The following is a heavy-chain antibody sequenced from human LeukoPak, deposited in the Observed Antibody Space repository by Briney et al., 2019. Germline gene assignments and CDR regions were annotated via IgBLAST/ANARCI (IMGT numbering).Heavy chain of an antibody. CDR1: GGSFSGYY. V-gene: IGHV4-34*01. Sequence: SETLSLTCAVYGGSFSGYYWSWIRQPPGKGLEWIGEINHSGSTNYNPSLKSRVTISLDTSKNQFSLKLSSVTAADTAVYYCARTGYGIRPFDIWGQGTMVTVSS. D-gene: IGHD5-18*01. CDR2: INHSGST. CDR3: ARTGYGIRPFDI. J-gene: IGHJ3*02.